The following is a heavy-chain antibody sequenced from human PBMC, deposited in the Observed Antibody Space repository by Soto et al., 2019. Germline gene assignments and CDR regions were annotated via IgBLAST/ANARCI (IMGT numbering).Heavy chain of an antibody. CDR1: GFTFSSYS. V-gene: IGHV3-21*01. Sequence: GGSLRLSCAASGFTFSSYSMNWVRQAPGKGLEWVSSISSSSSYIYYADSVKGRFTISRDNAKNSLYLQMNSLRAEDTAVYYCASQKWLRLSDRLHYGGGDYWGQGTLVTVSS. CDR2: ISSSSSYI. D-gene: IGHD5-12*01. CDR3: ASQKWLRLSDRLHYGGGDY. J-gene: IGHJ4*02.